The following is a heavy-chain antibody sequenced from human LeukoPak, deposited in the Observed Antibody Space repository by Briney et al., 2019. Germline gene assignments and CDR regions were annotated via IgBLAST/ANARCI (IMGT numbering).Heavy chain of an antibody. CDR2: IYTSGST. CDR3: ARDSRRELLHAFDI. Sequence: PSQTLSLTCTVSGGSISSGSYYWSWIRQPAGKGLEWIGRIYTSGSTNYNPSLKSRVTISVDTSKNQFSLKRTSVTAADTAVYYCARDSRRELLHAFDIWGQGTMVTVSS. D-gene: IGHD1-26*01. CDR1: GGSISSGSYY. J-gene: IGHJ3*02. V-gene: IGHV4-61*02.